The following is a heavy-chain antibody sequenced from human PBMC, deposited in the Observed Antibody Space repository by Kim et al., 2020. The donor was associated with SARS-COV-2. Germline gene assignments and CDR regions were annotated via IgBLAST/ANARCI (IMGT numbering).Heavy chain of an antibody. D-gene: IGHD5-12*01. V-gene: IGHV3-23*01. J-gene: IGHJ4*02. CDR3: AKLVGPSGYAALYF. CDR1: GFTFNSYA. CDR2: MGGSGGRT. Sequence: GGSLRLSCAASGFTFNSYAVSWVRQTPGKGLEWVSAMGGSGGRTYYANSVKGRFTIARDSSKNTLHLQMNNLRAEDTAIYYCAKLVGPSGYAALYFWGQGTLVTSSS.